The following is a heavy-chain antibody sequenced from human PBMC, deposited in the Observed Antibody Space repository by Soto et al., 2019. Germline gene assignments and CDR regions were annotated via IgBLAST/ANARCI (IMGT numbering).Heavy chain of an antibody. CDR1: GYSFTSYW. Sequence: PWESLKISCKGSGYSFTSYWISWVRQMPGKGLEWMGRIDPSDSYTNYSPSFQGHVTISADKSISTAYLQWSSLKASDTAMYYCARRPYYYYGMDVWGQGTTVTVSS. CDR3: ARRPYYYYGMDV. J-gene: IGHJ6*02. V-gene: IGHV5-10-1*01. CDR2: IDPSDSYT.